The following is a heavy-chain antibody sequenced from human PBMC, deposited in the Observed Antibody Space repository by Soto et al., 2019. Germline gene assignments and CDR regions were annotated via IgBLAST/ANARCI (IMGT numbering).Heavy chain of an antibody. Sequence: QVQLQESGPGLVKPSQTLSLTCTVSGGSISSGDYYWSWIRQPPGKGLEWIGYIYYSGSTYYNPSLKSRVNISVDTSKNQFSLKLSSVTAADTAVYYCARAPPLKYTYGLRGAFDIWGQGTMVTVSS. CDR1: GGSISSGDYY. CDR3: ARAPPLKYTYGLRGAFDI. CDR2: IYYSGST. D-gene: IGHD5-18*01. J-gene: IGHJ3*02. V-gene: IGHV4-30-4*01.